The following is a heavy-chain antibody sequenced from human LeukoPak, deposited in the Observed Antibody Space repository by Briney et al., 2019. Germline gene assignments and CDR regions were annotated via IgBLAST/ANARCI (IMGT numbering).Heavy chain of an antibody. D-gene: IGHD3-22*01. CDR3: AKAAQYYYDSSGYYSALFDY. V-gene: IGHV3-9*01. J-gene: IGHJ4*02. Sequence: GGSLRLSCAASGVTFDDYAMHWVRQAPGKGLEWVSGISWNIGSIGYADSVKGRFTISRDNAKNSLYLQMNSLRAEDTALYYCAKAAQYYYDSSGYYSALFDYWGQGTLVTVSS. CDR2: ISWNIGSI. CDR1: GVTFDDYA.